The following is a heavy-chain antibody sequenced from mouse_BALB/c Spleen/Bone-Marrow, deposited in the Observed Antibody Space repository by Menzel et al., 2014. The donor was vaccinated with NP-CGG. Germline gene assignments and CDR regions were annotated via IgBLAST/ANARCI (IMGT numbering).Heavy chain of an antibody. CDR1: GYTFTSYW. CDR2: LNPSTGYT. V-gene: IGHV1-7*01. CDR3: ASPYGYEDYSAMDY. J-gene: IGHJ4*01. D-gene: IGHD1-2*01. Sequence: QVQLKESGAELAKPGASVKMSCKASGYTFTSYWMHWVKQRPGQVLEWIGYLNPSTGYTEYNLKFKDKATLTADKSSSTAYIQLSSLTSEDSAVYYCASPYGYEDYSAMDYWGQGTSVTVSS.